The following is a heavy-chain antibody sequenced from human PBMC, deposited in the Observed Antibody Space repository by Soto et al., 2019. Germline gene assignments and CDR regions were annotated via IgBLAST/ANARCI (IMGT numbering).Heavy chain of an antibody. CDR3: ARVVPAAIDYYYYGMDV. Sequence: ASVKVSCKASGYTFTSYDINWVRQAPGQRLEWMGWINAGNGNTKYSQKFQGRVTITRDTSASTAYMELSSLRSEDTAVYYCARVVPAAIDYYYYGMDVWGQGTTVTVSS. CDR1: GYTFTSYD. J-gene: IGHJ6*02. V-gene: IGHV1-3*01. D-gene: IGHD2-2*02. CDR2: INAGNGNT.